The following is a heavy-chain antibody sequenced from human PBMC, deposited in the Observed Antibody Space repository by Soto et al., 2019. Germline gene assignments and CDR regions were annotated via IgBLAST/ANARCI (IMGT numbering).Heavy chain of an antibody. CDR1: GFTFSSFW. J-gene: IGHJ4*02. V-gene: IGHV3-7*01. D-gene: IGHD4-17*01. CDR2: IKQDGSEK. CDR3: ARERTARNDY. Sequence: GGSLRLSCAASGFTFSSFWMSWVRQAPGKGLEWVANIKQDGSEKYYVDSVKGRFTNSRDNAKNSLYLHMNSLRAEDTAVYYCARERTARNDYWGQGSLVTVSS.